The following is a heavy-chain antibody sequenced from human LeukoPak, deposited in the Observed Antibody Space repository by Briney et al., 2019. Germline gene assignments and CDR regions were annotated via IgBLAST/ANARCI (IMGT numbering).Heavy chain of an antibody. CDR3: ARRSVMTAIHGDWFDP. D-gene: IGHD2-21*02. V-gene: IGHV4-59*08. J-gene: IGHJ5*02. CDR2: IYYSGGT. CDR1: GGSISSYY. Sequence: SETLSLTCTVSGGSISSYYWSWIRQSPGKGLEWIGYIYYSGGTNYNPSLKSRVTISVDTSKNQFSLKLSSVTAADTAVYYCARRSVMTAIHGDWFDPWGQGTLVTVSS.